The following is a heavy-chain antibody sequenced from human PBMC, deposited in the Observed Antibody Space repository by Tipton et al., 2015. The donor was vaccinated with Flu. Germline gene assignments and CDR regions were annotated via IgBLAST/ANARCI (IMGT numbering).Heavy chain of an antibody. Sequence: GSLRLSCAASGFTLRSYAINWVRRAPGKGLEWVAKIKQDGSEKYYVDSVKGRFTISRDNAKSSLYLQMNSLRAEDTTVYFCARSSYSSSWFFDYWGQGTLVTVSS. CDR2: IKQDGSEK. J-gene: IGHJ4*02. CDR1: GFTLRSYA. D-gene: IGHD6-13*01. V-gene: IGHV3-7*01. CDR3: ARSSYSSSWFFDY.